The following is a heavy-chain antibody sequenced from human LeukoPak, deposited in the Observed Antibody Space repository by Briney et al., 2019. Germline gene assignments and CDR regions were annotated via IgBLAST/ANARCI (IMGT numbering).Heavy chain of an antibody. CDR3: ARFLSESTEIYYASDV. V-gene: IGHV3-20*04. CDR2: INWNGGST. J-gene: IGHJ3*01. CDR1: GFTFDDYG. D-gene: IGHD3-10*01. Sequence: GGSPRLSCATSGFTFDDYGTSWVRQSPGKGLEWVSAINWNGGSTGYVDSVKGRFTISRDNAKKSLYLQMNSLRAEDTALYYCARFLSESTEIYYASDVWGPGTMVIVSS.